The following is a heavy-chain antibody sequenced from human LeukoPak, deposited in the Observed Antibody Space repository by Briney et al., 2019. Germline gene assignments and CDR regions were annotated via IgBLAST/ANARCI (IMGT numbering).Heavy chain of an antibody. CDR1: GGSISSGGYY. CDR2: IYHSGST. V-gene: IGHV4-30-2*01. Sequence: PSETLSLTCTVSGGSISSGGYYWSWIRQPPGKGLEWIGYIYHSGSTYYNPSLKSRVTISVDRSKNQFSLKLSSVTAADTAVYYCARWCSSTSCYAAFDIWGQGTMVTVSS. J-gene: IGHJ3*02. CDR3: ARWCSSTSCYAAFDI. D-gene: IGHD2-2*01.